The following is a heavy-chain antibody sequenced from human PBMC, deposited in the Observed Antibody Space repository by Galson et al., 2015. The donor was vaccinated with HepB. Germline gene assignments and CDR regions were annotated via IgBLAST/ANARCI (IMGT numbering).Heavy chain of an antibody. Sequence: SVKVSCKASGDNFATYAIHWVRQAPGQGLEWVGLINLSGGATNHTQNFQGRVTMTADTSTTTVYLELSSLRSDDTALYFCARARFGTVWSFDSWGQGTLVIVSS. J-gene: IGHJ4*02. D-gene: IGHD3/OR15-3a*01. CDR2: INLSGGAT. CDR3: ARARFGTVWSFDS. V-gene: IGHV1-46*01. CDR1: GDNFATYA.